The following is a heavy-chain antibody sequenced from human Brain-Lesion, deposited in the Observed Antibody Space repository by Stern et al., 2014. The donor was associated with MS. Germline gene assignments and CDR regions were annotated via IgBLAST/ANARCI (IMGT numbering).Heavy chain of an antibody. J-gene: IGHJ4*02. CDR3: ARFPASRPHVFDS. V-gene: IGHV4-4*02. Sequence: VQLLESGPGLVKPSGTLSLTCAVSGGSISSSNWWSWVRQSPGKGLEWIGESDHSGSTIYNPSLRSGSTVSLDKSKTRFSLTLRFVPAADTAVYFCARFPASRPHVFDSWGQGTLVTVSS. CDR2: SDHSGST. D-gene: IGHD6-13*01. CDR1: GGSISSSNW.